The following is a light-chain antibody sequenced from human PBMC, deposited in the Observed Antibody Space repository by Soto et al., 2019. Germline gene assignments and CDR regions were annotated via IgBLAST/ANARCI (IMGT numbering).Light chain of an antibody. CDR2: KAS. V-gene: IGKV1-5*03. Sequence: DIHMTQSPSTLSASVVDRVSITCRARQIISSWLAWYQQKPGKAPKLLIHKASSLESGVPSRFSGSGSGTEFTLTISSLQPDDFATYYCQQYSRYRTFGQGTKVDIK. J-gene: IGKJ1*01. CDR3: QQYSRYRT. CDR1: QIISSW.